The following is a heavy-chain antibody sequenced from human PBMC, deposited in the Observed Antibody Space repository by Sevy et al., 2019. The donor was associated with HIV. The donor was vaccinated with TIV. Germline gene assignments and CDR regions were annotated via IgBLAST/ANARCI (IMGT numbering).Heavy chain of an antibody. V-gene: IGHV3-30*18. Sequence: GGSLRLSCAASGFTFSSYGMHWVRQAPGKGLEWVAVISYDGSNKYYADSVKGRFTISRDNSKNTLYLQMNSLRAEDTAVYYCAKALCISSSTFPWTTGGQGTLVTVSS. CDR2: ISYDGSNK. D-gene: IGHD6-6*01. J-gene: IGHJ4*02. CDR3: AKALCISSSTFPWTT. CDR1: GFTFSSYG.